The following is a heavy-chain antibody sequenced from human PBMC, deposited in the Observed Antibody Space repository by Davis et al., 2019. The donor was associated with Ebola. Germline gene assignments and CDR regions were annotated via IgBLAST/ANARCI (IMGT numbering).Heavy chain of an antibody. CDR3: AAAPNYYYYDY. V-gene: IGHV4-39*07. D-gene: IGHD2-8*01. CDR1: GGSISSGTYY. J-gene: IGHJ4*02. Sequence: MPSETLSLTCTVSGGSISSGTYYWGWIRQPPGKGLEWIGSIYYSGSTYYNPSLKSRVTISVETSKNQFSLRLSSVTAADTAVYSCAAAPNYYYYDYWGQGILVTVSS. CDR2: IYYSGST.